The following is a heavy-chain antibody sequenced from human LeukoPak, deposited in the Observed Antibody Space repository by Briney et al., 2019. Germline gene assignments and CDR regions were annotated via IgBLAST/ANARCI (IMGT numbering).Heavy chain of an antibody. CDR3: ARRVPAAMLTY. J-gene: IGHJ4*02. CDR2: INHSGSA. CDR1: GGSFSGYY. D-gene: IGHD2-2*01. V-gene: IGHV4-34*01. Sequence: SETLSLTCAVYGGSFSGYYWNWIRQPPGKGLEWIGEINHSGSANYNPSLKSRVTISVDTSKNQFSLKLSSVTAADTAVYYCARRVPAAMLTYWGQGTLVTVSS.